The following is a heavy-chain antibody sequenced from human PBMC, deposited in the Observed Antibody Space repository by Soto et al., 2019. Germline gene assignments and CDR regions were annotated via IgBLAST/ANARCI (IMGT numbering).Heavy chain of an antibody. D-gene: IGHD3-22*01. CDR1: GFTFSSYA. CDR2: ISYDGSNK. V-gene: IGHV3-30*04. CDR3: AKGYDSSGFYYFDY. Sequence: GGSLRLSCAAPGFTFSSYAMHWVRQAPGKGLEWVAVISYDGSNKYYADSVKGRFTISRDNSKNTLYLQMNSLRAEDTAVYYCAKGYDSSGFYYFDYWGQGTLVTVSS. J-gene: IGHJ4*02.